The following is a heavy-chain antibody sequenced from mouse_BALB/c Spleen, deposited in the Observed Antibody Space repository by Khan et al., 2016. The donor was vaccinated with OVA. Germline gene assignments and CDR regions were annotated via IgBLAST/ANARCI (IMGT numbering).Heavy chain of an antibody. V-gene: IGHV5-17*02. CDR2: ISSGSKTT. Sequence: VQLKESGGGLVQPGGSRKLSCAASGFTFSGFGMHWVRQAPEKGLEWVAYISSGSKTTYYADTVKGRFNISRDNPKSTLFLQMTSLRSEDTAMYFCARTGYYYFDYWGQGTTLTVSS. D-gene: IGHD1-2*01. CDR3: ARTGYYYFDY. J-gene: IGHJ2*01. CDR1: GFTFSGFG.